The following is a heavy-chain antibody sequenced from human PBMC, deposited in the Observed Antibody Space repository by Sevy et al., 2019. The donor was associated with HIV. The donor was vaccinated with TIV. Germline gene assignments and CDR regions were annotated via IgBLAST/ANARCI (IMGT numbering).Heavy chain of an antibody. CDR2: INSGCGST. V-gene: IGHV3-23*01. CDR3: AKDVEGGYYDSSGYYDH. Sequence: GGSLRLSCAASGFTFTEFVMSWVRQAPGKGLEWVSTINSGCGSTYYADSVKGRFTISRDNSQNTLDLQMNSLRAEDTAIYYGAKDVEGGYYDSSGYYDHWGQGTLVTVSS. J-gene: IGHJ4*02. CDR1: GFTFTEFV. D-gene: IGHD3-22*01.